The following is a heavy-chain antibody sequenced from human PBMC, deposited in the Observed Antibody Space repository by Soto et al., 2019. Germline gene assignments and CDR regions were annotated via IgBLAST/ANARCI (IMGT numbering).Heavy chain of an antibody. Sequence: SETLSLTCTVSGGSIRSSGYYWNWIRQYPGKGLEWIGYLYYRGNTHYNASLKRRVTISVDTSRNQFSLKLSSVTAADTAVYYCARDVAAGGVYYYAMDVWG. D-gene: IGHD6-13*01. CDR3: ARDVAAGGVYYYAMDV. CDR2: LYYRGNT. V-gene: IGHV4-31*03. J-gene: IGHJ6*01. CDR1: GGSIRSSGYY.